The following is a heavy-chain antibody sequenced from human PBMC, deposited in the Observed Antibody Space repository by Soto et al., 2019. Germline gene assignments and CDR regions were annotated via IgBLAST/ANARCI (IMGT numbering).Heavy chain of an antibody. CDR2: IYYSGST. CDR3: ARELWYYDSSGYYNWFDP. Sequence: KPSETLSLTCTVSGGSISSGGYYWSWIRQHPGKGLEWIGYIYYSGSTYYNPSLKSRVTISVDTSKNQFSLKLSSVTAADTAVYYCARELWYYDSSGYYNWFDPWGQGTLVTVSS. CDR1: GGSISSGGYY. V-gene: IGHV4-31*03. J-gene: IGHJ5*02. D-gene: IGHD3-22*01.